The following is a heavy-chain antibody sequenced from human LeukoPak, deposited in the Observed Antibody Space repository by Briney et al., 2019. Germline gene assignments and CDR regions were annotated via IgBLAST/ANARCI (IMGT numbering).Heavy chain of an antibody. J-gene: IGHJ4*02. CDR1: GFTVSSNY. V-gene: IGHV3-66*01. CDR3: AINPAPYYDSSGTTGY. Sequence: PGGSLRLSCAASGFTVSSNYMSWVRQAPGKGLEWVSVIYSGGSTYYADSVKGRFTISRDNSKNTLYLQMNSLRAEGTAVYYCAINPAPYYDSSGTTGYWGQGTLVTVSS. D-gene: IGHD3-22*01. CDR2: IYSGGST.